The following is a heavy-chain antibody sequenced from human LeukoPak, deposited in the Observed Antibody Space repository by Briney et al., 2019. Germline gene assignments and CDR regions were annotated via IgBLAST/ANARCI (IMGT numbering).Heavy chain of an antibody. Sequence: SETLSLTCTVSGGSISTYYWNWIRQPPGKGLEWIGYIYYSGSTYYNPSLKSRVTISVDTSKNQFSLKLSSVTVADTAVYYCARDYNRDAFDIWGQGTMVTVSS. CDR2: IYYSGST. D-gene: IGHD1-1*01. CDR3: ARDYNRDAFDI. J-gene: IGHJ3*02. CDR1: GGSISTYY. V-gene: IGHV4-59*12.